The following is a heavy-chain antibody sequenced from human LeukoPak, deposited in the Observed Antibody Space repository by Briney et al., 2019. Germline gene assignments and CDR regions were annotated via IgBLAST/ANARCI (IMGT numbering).Heavy chain of an antibody. V-gene: IGHV1-2*02. J-gene: IGHJ6*02. D-gene: IGHD6-19*01. CDR1: GYTFTGYY. CDR2: INPNSGGT. CDR3: ARDEGQWLGGYYYGMDV. Sequence: GASVKASCKASGYTFTGYYMHWVRQAPGQGLEWMGWINPNSGGTNYAQKFQGRVTMTRDTSISTAYMELSRLRSDDTAVYYCARDEGQWLGGYYYGMDVWGQGTTVTVSS.